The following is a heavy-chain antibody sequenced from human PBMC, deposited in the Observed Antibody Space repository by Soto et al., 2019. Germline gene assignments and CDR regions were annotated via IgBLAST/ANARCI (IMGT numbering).Heavy chain of an antibody. V-gene: IGHV4-34*01. J-gene: IGHJ4*02. CDR2: INHRGSS. D-gene: IGHD2-2*01. Sequence: SETLSLTCAVYGGSFSGYYWSWIRQPPGKGLEWIGEINHRGSSNYNPSLKTRVTISVDTSKNQFSLKLSSVTAADTAVYYCARGPGGVPAATIDYWGQGTLVT. CDR3: ARGPGGVPAATIDY. CDR1: GGSFSGYY.